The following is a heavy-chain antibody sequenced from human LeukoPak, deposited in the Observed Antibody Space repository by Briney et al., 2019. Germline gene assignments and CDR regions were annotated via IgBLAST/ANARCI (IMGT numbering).Heavy chain of an antibody. CDR1: GYSFTTYG. Sequence: ASVKVSCKASGYSFTTYGINWVRQAPGQGLEWMGWISAYNGNTNYAQKVQGRVTLTTDTSTSTAYMELRSLRSDDTAVYYCAREGSAFDIWGQGTMVTVSS. CDR2: ISAYNGNT. V-gene: IGHV1-18*01. CDR3: AREGSAFDI. J-gene: IGHJ3*02.